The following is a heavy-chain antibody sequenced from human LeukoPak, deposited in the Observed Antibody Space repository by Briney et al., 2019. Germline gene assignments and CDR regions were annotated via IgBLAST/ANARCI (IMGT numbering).Heavy chain of an antibody. D-gene: IGHD3-22*01. CDR3: ARGYSDSSGIDY. Sequence: GGSLNSPCAASGFTFSNCWMTWVRQAPGKGLEWVANIKQDGNEKYYVDSVKGRFTVSRDNAKNSLYLQMNSLRAEDTAVYYCARGYSDSSGIDYWGQGTLVTVSS. V-gene: IGHV3-7*04. CDR1: GFTFSNCW. CDR2: IKQDGNEK. J-gene: IGHJ4*02.